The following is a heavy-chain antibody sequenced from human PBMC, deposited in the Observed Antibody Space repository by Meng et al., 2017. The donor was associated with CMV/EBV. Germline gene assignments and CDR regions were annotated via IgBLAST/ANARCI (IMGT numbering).Heavy chain of an antibody. V-gene: IGHV3-21*01. D-gene: IGHD6-13*01. J-gene: IGHJ4*02. CDR3: ARVYIAAAGVSDY. CDR1: GGSISSYY. Sequence: GSLKISGTVSGGSISSYYWSWIRQPAGKGLEWVSSISSSSSYIYYADSVKGRFTISRDNAKNSLYLQMNSLRAEDTAVYYCARVYIAAAGVSDYWGQGTLVTVSS. CDR2: ISSSSSYI.